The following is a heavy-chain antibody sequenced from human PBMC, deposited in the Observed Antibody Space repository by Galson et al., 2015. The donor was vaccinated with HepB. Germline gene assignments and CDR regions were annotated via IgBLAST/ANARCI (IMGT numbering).Heavy chain of an antibody. CDR3: AKGAEGWELRDYFDY. D-gene: IGHD1-26*01. J-gene: IGHJ4*02. CDR2: IRYDGSNK. V-gene: IGHV3-30*02. CDR1: GFTFSSYG. Sequence: SLRLSCAASGFTFSSYGMHWVRQAPGKGLEWVAFIRYDGSNKYYADSVKGRFTISRDNSKNTLYLQMNSLRAEDTAVYYCAKGAEGWELRDYFDYWGQGTLVTVSS.